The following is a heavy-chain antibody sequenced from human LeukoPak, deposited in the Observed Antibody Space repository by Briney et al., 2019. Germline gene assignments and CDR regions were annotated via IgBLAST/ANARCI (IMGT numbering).Heavy chain of an antibody. CDR2: INSDGSSK. CDR3: AEAAGGSSDY. J-gene: IGHJ4*02. V-gene: IGHV3-74*01. CDR1: GFTFSSYW. Sequence: QSGGSLRLSCAASGFTFSSYWRHWVRHAPGKGLVWVSRINSDGSSKSYADSAKGRFTISRDNAKTTLYLQMNSLRAEDTAVYYCAEAAGGSSDYWGQGTLVTVSS. D-gene: IGHD3-16*01.